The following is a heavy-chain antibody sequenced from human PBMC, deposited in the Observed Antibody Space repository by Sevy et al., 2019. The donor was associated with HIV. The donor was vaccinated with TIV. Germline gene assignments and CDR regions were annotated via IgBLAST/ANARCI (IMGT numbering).Heavy chain of an antibody. Sequence: GGSLRLSCAASAFTFSSYWMSWVRQAPGKGLEWVANIKQDGSEKYYVDSVKGRFTISRDNAKNSLYLQMNSLRAEDTAVYYCARQGATRRGEFDYWGQGTLVTVSS. J-gene: IGHJ4*02. V-gene: IGHV3-7*01. CDR1: AFTFSSYW. CDR2: IKQDGSEK. D-gene: IGHD1-26*01. CDR3: ARQGATRRGEFDY.